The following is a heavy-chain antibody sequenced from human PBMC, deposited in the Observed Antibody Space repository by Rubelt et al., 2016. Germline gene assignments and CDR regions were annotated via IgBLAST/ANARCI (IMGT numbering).Heavy chain of an antibody. CDR1: GGSISSSSYY. CDR3: ASPTIFGVVMEDAFDI. V-gene: IGHV4-39*07. J-gene: IGHJ3*02. Sequence: QLQLQESGPGLVKPSETLSLTCTVSGGSISSSSYYWGWIRQPPGKGLEWIGYIYYSGSTYYNPSLGGRVTISVDTSKNQFSLKLSSVTAADTAVYYCASPTIFGVVMEDAFDIWGQGTMVTVSS. D-gene: IGHD3-3*01. CDR2: IYYSGST.